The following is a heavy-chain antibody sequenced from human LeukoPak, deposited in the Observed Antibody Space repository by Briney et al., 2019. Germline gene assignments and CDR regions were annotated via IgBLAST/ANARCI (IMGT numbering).Heavy chain of an antibody. V-gene: IGHV3-23*01. D-gene: IGHD2-21*01. J-gene: IGHJ4*02. Sequence: PGGSLRLSCAASGFTFSSYAMSWVRQAPGKGLEWISYITSSGRSTDYADSVKGRFIISRDNAMNSLFLQMSSLRVDDTAVYYCTRDPDYGDPDWGQGTLVTVSS. CDR2: ITSSGRST. CDR1: GFTFSSYA. CDR3: TRDPDYGDPD.